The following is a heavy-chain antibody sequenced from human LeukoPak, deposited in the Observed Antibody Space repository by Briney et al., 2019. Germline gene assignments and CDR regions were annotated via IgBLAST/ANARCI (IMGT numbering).Heavy chain of an antibody. V-gene: IGHV5-10-1*01. Sequence: GESLQISCQGSGYSFTGYWISWVRQMPGKGLEWMGRIDPSDSYTNYSPSFQGHVTISADKSISTAYLQWSSLKASDTAMYYCARQPKDIVVVPGVDYGMDVWGQGTTVTVSS. J-gene: IGHJ6*02. CDR3: ARQPKDIVVVPGVDYGMDV. CDR1: GYSFTGYW. D-gene: IGHD2-2*01. CDR2: IDPSDSYT.